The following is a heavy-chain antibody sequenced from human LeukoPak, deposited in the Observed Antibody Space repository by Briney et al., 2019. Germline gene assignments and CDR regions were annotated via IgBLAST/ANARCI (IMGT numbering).Heavy chain of an antibody. Sequence: YPSETLSLTCTVSGGSISSSSYYWGWIRQPPGKGLEWIGSIYYSGSTYYNPSLKSRVTISVDTSKNQFSLKLSSVTAADTAVYYCARGALKWELPPIRARKSYYFDYWGQGTLVTVSS. CDR1: GGSISSSSYY. V-gene: IGHV4-39*01. J-gene: IGHJ4*02. D-gene: IGHD1-26*01. CDR3: ARGALKWELPPIRARKSYYFDY. CDR2: IYYSGST.